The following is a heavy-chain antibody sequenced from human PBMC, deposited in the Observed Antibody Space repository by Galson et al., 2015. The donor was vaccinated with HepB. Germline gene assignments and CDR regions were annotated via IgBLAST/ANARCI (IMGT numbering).Heavy chain of an antibody. J-gene: IGHJ3*02. CDR2: IIPIFGTA. Sequence: SVKVSCKASGGTFSSYAISWVRQAPGQGLEWMGGIIPIFGTANYAQKFQGRVTITADESTSTAYMELSSLRSEDTAVYYCARDQYDSSGYVPYDAFDIWGQGTMVTVSS. V-gene: IGHV1-69*13. CDR3: ARDQYDSSGYVPYDAFDI. D-gene: IGHD3-22*01. CDR1: GGTFSSYA.